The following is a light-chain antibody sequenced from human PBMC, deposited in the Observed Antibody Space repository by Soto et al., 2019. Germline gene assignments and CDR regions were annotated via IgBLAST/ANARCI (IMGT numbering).Light chain of an antibody. CDR1: QSVSAW. CDR3: QQYNNFPGT. CDR2: DAS. Sequence: DIQMTQSPSTLSASVGDRITITCRASQSVSAWVAWYQQKPGKAPKVVIYDASSLESGVPSRFAGSRSGTEFTLTINSLQPDDSATYYCQQYNNFPGTFGQGTKVDNK. V-gene: IGKV1-5*01. J-gene: IGKJ1*01.